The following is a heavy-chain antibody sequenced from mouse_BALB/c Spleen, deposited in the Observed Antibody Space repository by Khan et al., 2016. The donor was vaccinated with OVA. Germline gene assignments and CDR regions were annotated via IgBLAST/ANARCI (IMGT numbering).Heavy chain of an antibody. V-gene: IGHV3-2*02. J-gene: IGHJ2*01. CDR3: ARGNYYGYYFDY. D-gene: IGHD1-1*01. CDR2: ISYSGGT. CDR1: GYSITSGYA. Sequence: EVQLQESGPGLVKPSQSLSLTCTVTGYSITSGYAWNWIRQFPGNKLEWMGYISYSGGTSYNPSLKSRISITRDTSKNQFFLQLNSVTTEDTATDYCARGNYYGYYFDYWGQGTPRTVAS.